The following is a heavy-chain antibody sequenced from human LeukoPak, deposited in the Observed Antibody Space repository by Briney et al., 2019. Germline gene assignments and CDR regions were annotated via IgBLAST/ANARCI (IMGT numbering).Heavy chain of an antibody. V-gene: IGHV3-23*01. CDR2: ISGSGGST. CDR1: GFTFTSYA. J-gene: IGHJ4*02. CDR3: AKARIAVAGANY. Sequence: GGSLRLSCAASGFTFTSYAMSWVRQAPGKGLEWVSAISGSGGSTYYADSVKGRFTISRDSSKNTLYLQMNSLRAEDTAVYYCAKARIAVAGANYWGQGTLVTVSS. D-gene: IGHD6-19*01.